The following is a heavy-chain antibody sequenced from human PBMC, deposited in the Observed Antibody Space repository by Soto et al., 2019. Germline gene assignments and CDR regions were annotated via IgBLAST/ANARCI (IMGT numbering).Heavy chain of an antibody. V-gene: IGHV3-23*01. CDR1: GFTFRDYG. CDR2: ISGGAT. J-gene: IGHJ4*02. D-gene: IGHD3-10*01. Sequence: EVQLLESGGGLVQPGGSRRLSCAASGFTFRDYGMSWVRQAPGKGLEWVSGISGGATYYADSVKGRFVISRDDSKNTLYLEMDSLRGEDTAVYYCTKDSGWTSADWGQGTLVTVSS. CDR3: TKDSGWTSAD.